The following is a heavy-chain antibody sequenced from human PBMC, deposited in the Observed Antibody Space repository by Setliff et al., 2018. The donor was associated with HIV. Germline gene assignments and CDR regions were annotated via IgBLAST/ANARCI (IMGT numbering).Heavy chain of an antibody. J-gene: IGHJ4*02. CDR3: ARTGAVTGRKPSLLLGYFDY. CDR2: IDWDDDK. Sequence: SGPTLVNPTQTLTLTCTFSGFSLSTSGMCVTWIRQSPGKALEWLARIDWDDDKFYSTSLKTRLTISKDTSKNQVVLKMTYMDPVDTATYYCARTGAVTGRKPSLLLGYFDYWGQGALVTVSS. V-gene: IGHV2-70*17. D-gene: IGHD6-19*01. CDR1: GFSLSTSGMC.